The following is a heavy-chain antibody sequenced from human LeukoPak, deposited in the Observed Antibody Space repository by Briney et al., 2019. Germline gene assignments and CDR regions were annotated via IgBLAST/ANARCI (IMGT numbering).Heavy chain of an antibody. V-gene: IGHV3-73*01. Sequence: GGSLRLSCAASGFSFSDSAMHWVRQASGKGLEWVGRIRSKANTYATAYTVSVKSRFTISRDDTKNTAYLQMNSLKTEDTAVYYCTKPGSGWNYFDSWGQGTLVTVSA. J-gene: IGHJ4*02. CDR2: IRSKANTYAT. D-gene: IGHD6-19*01. CDR1: GFSFSDSA. CDR3: TKPGSGWNYFDS.